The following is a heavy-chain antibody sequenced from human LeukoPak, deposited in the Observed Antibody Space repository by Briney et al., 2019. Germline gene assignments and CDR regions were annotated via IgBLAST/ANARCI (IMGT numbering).Heavy chain of an antibody. Sequence: ASVKVSCKASGYTFTTYGISWVRQAPGQGLEWMGWISNYNKNTNYGQKVQGRVTMTTDTSTTIAYMELRGLRSDDMAVYYCARDRTLYSGSSYTYYAFAYWGQGTLVTVSS. V-gene: IGHV1-18*03. CDR3: ARDRTLYSGSSYTYYAFAY. D-gene: IGHD1-26*01. CDR2: ISNYNKNT. J-gene: IGHJ4*02. CDR1: GYTFTTYG.